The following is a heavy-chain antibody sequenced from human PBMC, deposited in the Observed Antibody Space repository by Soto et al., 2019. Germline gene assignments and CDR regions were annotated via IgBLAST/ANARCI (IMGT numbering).Heavy chain of an antibody. D-gene: IGHD1-1*01. V-gene: IGHV3-66*01. Sequence: EVQLVESGGGLVQPGGSLRLSCAASGFTVSNNYMSWVRQAPGKGLEWVSLIYSGGATYYADSVKGRFTISRDNSKNTLYLQMNSLRAEDTAVYYCARDGTYNWVGGQGILVTGSS. J-gene: IGHJ4*02. CDR1: GFTVSNNY. CDR3: ARDGTYNWV. CDR2: IYSGGAT.